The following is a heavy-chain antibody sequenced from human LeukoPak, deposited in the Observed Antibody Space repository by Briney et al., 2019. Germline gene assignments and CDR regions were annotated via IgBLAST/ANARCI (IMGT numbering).Heavy chain of an antibody. J-gene: IGHJ2*01. CDR1: EFTFSSSW. CDR3: ARARHSASGGEEGWYFDL. CDR2: IKEDGSDK. D-gene: IGHD5-12*01. Sequence: HPGRSLRLSCAASEFTFSSSWMSWVRQAPGKGLGWVANIKEDGSDKYYMDSVKGRFAISRDNAKNSLYLQMDGLRAGDTALYYCARARHSASGGEEGWYFDLWGRGTLVTVSS. V-gene: IGHV3-7*01.